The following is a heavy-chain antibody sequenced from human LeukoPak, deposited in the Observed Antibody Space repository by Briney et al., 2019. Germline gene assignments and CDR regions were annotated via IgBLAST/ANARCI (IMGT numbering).Heavy chain of an antibody. V-gene: IGHV1-2*04. Sequence: GASVKVSCKASGYTFTAYYMHWVRQAPGQGLEWLGWINPNTGDTNYAQKFQGWVTMTRDTSISTAYMELSRLRSDDTAVYYCARDRVAVAGSFGYWGQGTLVTVSS. J-gene: IGHJ4*02. D-gene: IGHD6-19*01. CDR2: INPNTGDT. CDR1: GYTFTAYY. CDR3: ARDRVAVAGSFGY.